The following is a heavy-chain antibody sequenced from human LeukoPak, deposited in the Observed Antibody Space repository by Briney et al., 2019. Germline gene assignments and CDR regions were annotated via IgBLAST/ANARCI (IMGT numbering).Heavy chain of an antibody. CDR1: GYTLTELS. CDR3: ATHPCPRGSCYGYFDY. J-gene: IGHJ4*02. D-gene: IGHD2-15*01. V-gene: IGHV1-24*01. CDR2: FDSEDGET. Sequence: ASVKVSCKVSGYTLTELSMHWVRQAPGKGLEWMGGFDSEDGETIYAQKFQGRVTMTEDTSTDTAYMELSSLRSEDTAVYYCATHPCPRGSCYGYFDYWGQGTLVTVSS.